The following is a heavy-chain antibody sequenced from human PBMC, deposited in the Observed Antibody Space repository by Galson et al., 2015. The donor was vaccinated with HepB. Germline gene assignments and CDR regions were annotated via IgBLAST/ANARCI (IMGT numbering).Heavy chain of an antibody. CDR3: AKPPLPPEEWELLPAAYAFDI. D-gene: IGHD1-26*01. CDR2: ISGSGGST. Sequence: SLRLSCAASGFTFSSYAMSWVRQAPGKGLEWVSAISGSGGSTYYADSVKGRFTISRDNSKNTLYLQMNGLRAEDTAVYYCAKPPLPPEEWELLPAAYAFDIWGQGTMVTVSS. J-gene: IGHJ3*02. V-gene: IGHV3-23*01. CDR1: GFTFSSYA.